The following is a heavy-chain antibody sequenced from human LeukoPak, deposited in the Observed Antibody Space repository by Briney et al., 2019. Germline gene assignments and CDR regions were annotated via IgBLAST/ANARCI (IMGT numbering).Heavy chain of an antibody. CDR3: ASAAGAFAM. Sequence: PGRSLRLSCAASGFTFSSYGMRWIRQAPGKGLEWVAVIWGDGSHKYYADSVKGRFTISRDNSKNRLYLQMTSLRVEDTAVYYCASAAGAFAMRGPGTSVTVSS. V-gene: IGHV3-33*01. CDR1: GFTFSSYG. J-gene: IGHJ3*02. CDR2: IWGDGSHK. D-gene: IGHD6-13*01.